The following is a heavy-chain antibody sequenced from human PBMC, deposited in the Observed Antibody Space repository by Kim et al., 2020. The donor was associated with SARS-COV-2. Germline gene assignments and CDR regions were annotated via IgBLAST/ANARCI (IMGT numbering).Heavy chain of an antibody. D-gene: IGHD3-9*01. CDR3: ARASLTYYDTLTDYGMDV. J-gene: IGHJ6*02. CDR2: ISGSSSTI. V-gene: IGHV3-48*04. CDR1: GFTFSYYS. Sequence: GGSLRLSCAASGFTFSYYSMNWVRQAPGKGLEWVSYISGSSSTIYYADSVKGRFTISRDNAKNSVCLQMNSLRAEDTALYYCARASLTYYDTLTDYGMDVWGQGTTVTVSS.